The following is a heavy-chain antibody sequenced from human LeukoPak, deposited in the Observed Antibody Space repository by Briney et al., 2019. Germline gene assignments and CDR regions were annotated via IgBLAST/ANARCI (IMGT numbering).Heavy chain of an antibody. CDR2: ISNGNT. J-gene: IGHJ5*02. CDR1: GFPFSNHA. Sequence: GGSLRLSCAASGFPFSNHAMSWVRQPPGKGLEWVSAISNGNTYYADSVRGRFTISRDDSKNMVYLQMDSLRDEDTALYYCVREAGYCASVCLKSNWFDPWGQGTLVTVSS. D-gene: IGHD2-21*02. V-gene: IGHV3-23*01. CDR3: VREAGYCASVCLKSNWFDP.